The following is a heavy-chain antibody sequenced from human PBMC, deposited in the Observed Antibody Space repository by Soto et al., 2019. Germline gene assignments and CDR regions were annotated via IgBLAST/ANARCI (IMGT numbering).Heavy chain of an antibody. Sequence: GGSLRLSCAASGFTFSSYAMSWVRQAPGKGLEWVSAISGSGGSTYYADSGKGRFTISRDNSKNTLYLQMNSLRAEDTAVYYCARGTGYSSSWYHWYFDLWGRGTLVTVSS. V-gene: IGHV3-23*01. CDR1: GFTFSSYA. D-gene: IGHD6-13*01. CDR2: ISGSGGST. CDR3: ARGTGYSSSWYHWYFDL. J-gene: IGHJ2*01.